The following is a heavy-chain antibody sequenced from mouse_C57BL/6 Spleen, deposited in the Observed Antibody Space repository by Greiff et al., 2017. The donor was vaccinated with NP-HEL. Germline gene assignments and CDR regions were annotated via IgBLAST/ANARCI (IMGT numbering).Heavy chain of an antibody. CDR2: ISYDGSN. CDR3: ARDGYYPPWFAY. V-gene: IGHV3-6*01. Sequence: EVQLVESGPGLVKPSQSLSLTCSVTGYSITSGYYWNWIRQFPGNKLEWMGYISYDGSNNYNPSLKNRISITRDTSKNQFFLKLNSVTTEDTATYYCARDGYYPPWFAYWGQGTLVTVSA. J-gene: IGHJ3*01. CDR1: GYSITSGYY. D-gene: IGHD2-3*01.